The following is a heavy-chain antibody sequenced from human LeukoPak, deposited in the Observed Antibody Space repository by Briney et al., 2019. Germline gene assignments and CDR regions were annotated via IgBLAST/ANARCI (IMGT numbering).Heavy chain of an antibody. J-gene: IGHJ4*02. CDR1: GFTFSNYV. V-gene: IGHV3-23*01. CDR2: ISGSAGAT. D-gene: IGHD3-10*01. Sequence: GGSLRLSCAASGFTFSNYVMTWVRQAPGKGLEWVSTISGSAGATYYADSVKGRFTVSRDNSKNTLYLQMNSLRAEDTAVYYCAKVPYGSGSYSFDYWGQGTLVTVSS. CDR3: AKVPYGSGSYSFDY.